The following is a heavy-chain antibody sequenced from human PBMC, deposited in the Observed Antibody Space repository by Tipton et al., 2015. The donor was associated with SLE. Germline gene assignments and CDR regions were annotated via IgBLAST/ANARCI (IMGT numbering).Heavy chain of an antibody. CDR3: ARGGVEEGLEEGDWFDS. D-gene: IGHD1-1*01. V-gene: IGHV4-61*09. J-gene: IGHJ5*01. Sequence: TLSLTCTVSGGSISSGSYYWSWIRQPAGKGLEWIGHIYTTGNTNYNPSLKSRVTISVDTSKNHFSLKLTSVAAADTAVYYCARGGVEEGLEEGDWFDSWGQGTLVTVSS. CDR1: GGSISSGSYY. CDR2: IYTTGNT.